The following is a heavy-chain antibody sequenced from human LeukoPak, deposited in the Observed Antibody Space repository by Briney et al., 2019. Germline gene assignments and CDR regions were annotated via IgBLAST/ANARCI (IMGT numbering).Heavy chain of an antibody. CDR2: IYSVP. CDR3: ARAQSGGDSSGYLY. J-gene: IGHJ4*02. Sequence: GGSLRLSCAASGITISANYMNWVRQAPGKGLEFVAVIYSVPFYANSVKGRFTISRDNSKNTLYLQMNSLRAEDTAVYYCARAQSGGDSSGYLYWGQGTLVTVSS. CDR1: GITISANY. D-gene: IGHD3-22*01. V-gene: IGHV3-66*01.